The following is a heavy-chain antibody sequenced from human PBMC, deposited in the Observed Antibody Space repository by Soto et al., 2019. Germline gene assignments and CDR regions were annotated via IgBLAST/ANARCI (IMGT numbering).Heavy chain of an antibody. Sequence: SETLSLTCTVSGGSISSSSYYWGWIRQPPGKGLEWIGSIYYSGSTYYNPSLKRRVTISVDTSKNQCALKLSSVTAADTAVYYCARPRPTGYFGGSSRPPGYFDYWGQGTLVTVSS. J-gene: IGHJ4*02. V-gene: IGHV4-39*01. CDR1: GGSISSSSYY. CDR2: IYYSGST. D-gene: IGHD3-9*01. CDR3: ARPRPTGYFGGSSRPPGYFDY.